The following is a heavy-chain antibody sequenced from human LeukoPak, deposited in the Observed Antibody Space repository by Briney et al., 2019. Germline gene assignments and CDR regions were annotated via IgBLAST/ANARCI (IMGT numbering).Heavy chain of an antibody. CDR3: ARDPRDSSGWPYYFDY. CDR2: ISSSSYI. V-gene: IGHV3-21*01. Sequence: GSLRLSCAASGFTFSSYSMNWVRQAPGKGLEWVSSISSSSYIYYADSVKGRFTISRDNAKNSLYLQMNSLRAEDTAVYYCARDPRDSSGWPYYFDYWGQGTLVTVSS. J-gene: IGHJ4*02. D-gene: IGHD6-19*01. CDR1: GFTFSSYS.